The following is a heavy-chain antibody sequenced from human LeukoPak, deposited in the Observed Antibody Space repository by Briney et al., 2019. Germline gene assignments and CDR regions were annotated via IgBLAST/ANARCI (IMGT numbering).Heavy chain of an antibody. CDR3: ARDWGAYYHFFDY. D-gene: IGHD3-22*01. V-gene: IGHV3-7*01. Sequence: GGSLILSCEASGFSMSVYWMSWVRQAPGKGLEWVSNVKQDGSERNYVESVKGRFTISRDSAKRSLYLQMNSLRAEDTAVYYCARDWGAYYHFFDYWGQGTLVTVSS. CDR2: VKQDGSER. J-gene: IGHJ4*02. CDR1: GFSMSVYW.